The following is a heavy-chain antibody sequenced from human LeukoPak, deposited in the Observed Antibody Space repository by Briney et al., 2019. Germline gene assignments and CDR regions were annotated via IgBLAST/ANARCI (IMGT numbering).Heavy chain of an antibody. Sequence: SVKVSCKASGGTFSSYAISWVRQAPGQGLEWMGGIIPIFGTANYAQKFQGRVTITADKSTSTAYMELSSLRSEDTAVYYCAKGKVDTAMAFDYWGQGTLVTVSS. CDR2: IIPIFGTA. V-gene: IGHV1-69*06. CDR1: GGTFSSYA. J-gene: IGHJ4*02. CDR3: AKGKVDTAMAFDY. D-gene: IGHD5-18*01.